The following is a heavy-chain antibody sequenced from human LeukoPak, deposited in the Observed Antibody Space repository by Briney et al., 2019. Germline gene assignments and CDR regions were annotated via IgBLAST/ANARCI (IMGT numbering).Heavy chain of an antibody. V-gene: IGHV3-48*04. CDR3: ARDSMVRGVLSSIY. CDR1: GFTFSSYS. J-gene: IGHJ4*02. CDR2: INTGSSTM. Sequence: TGGSLRLSCAASGFTFSSYSMNWVRQAPGKGLEWVSYINTGSSTMYYADSVKGRFTISRDNAKNSLYLQVNSLRAEDTAVYYCARDSMVRGVLSSIYWGQGTLVTVSS. D-gene: IGHD3-10*01.